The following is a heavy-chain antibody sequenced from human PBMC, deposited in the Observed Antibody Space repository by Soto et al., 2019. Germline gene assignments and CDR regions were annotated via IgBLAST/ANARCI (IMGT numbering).Heavy chain of an antibody. J-gene: IGHJ4*02. Sequence: GGSLRLSCAASGFTFSSYSMNWVRQAPGKGLEWVSYISSSSSTIYYADSVKGRFTISRDNAKNSLYLQMNSLRAEDTAVYYCARDSRSGYDYGPFDYWGQGTLVTVSS. V-gene: IGHV3-48*04. CDR2: ISSSSSTI. CDR1: GFTFSSYS. CDR3: ARDSRSGYDYGPFDY. D-gene: IGHD5-12*01.